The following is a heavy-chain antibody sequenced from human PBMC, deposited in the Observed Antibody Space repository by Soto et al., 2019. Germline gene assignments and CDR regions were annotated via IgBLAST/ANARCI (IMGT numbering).Heavy chain of an antibody. J-gene: IGHJ4*02. Sequence: GGSLRLSCAASGFTLNSFFMHWVRHAPGKGLMWVSRISNDGSSTTYADSVKGRFTISRDNSKNTLYLQMNSLRAEDTAVYYCAKNPGYYYDSTGYHFDYWGQGTLVTVSS. V-gene: IGHV3-74*01. CDR1: GFTLNSFF. CDR3: AKNPGYYYDSTGYHFDY. D-gene: IGHD3-22*01. CDR2: ISNDGSST.